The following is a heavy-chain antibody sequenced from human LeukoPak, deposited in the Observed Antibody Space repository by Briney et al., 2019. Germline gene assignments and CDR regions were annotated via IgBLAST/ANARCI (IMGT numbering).Heavy chain of an antibody. CDR2: ISYDGSNK. V-gene: IGHV3-30-3*01. D-gene: IGHD5-18*01. CDR1: GFTFSSYA. CDR3: ATSKDSAMVRAY. J-gene: IGHJ4*02. Sequence: PGRSLRLSCAASGFTFSSYAMHWVRQAPGEGLEWVAVISYDGSNKYYADSVKGRFTISRDNSKNTLYLQMNSLRAEDTAVYYCATSKDSAMVRAYWGQGTLVTVSS.